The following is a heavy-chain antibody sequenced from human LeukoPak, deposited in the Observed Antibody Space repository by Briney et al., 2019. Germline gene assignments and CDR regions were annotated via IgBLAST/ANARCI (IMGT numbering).Heavy chain of an antibody. CDR3: AKSAIKGYYYYGMDV. CDR1: GYTFTRYA. J-gene: IGHJ6*02. CDR2: INAGNGNT. Sequence: PSVRVSCKASGYTFTRYAMHWARQAPGRRLEWMGWINAGNGNTKYSQKFQGRVTITRDTSASTAYMELSSLRSEDTAVYYCAKSAIKGYYYYGMDVWGQGTTVTVPS. V-gene: IGHV1-3*01. D-gene: IGHD5-12*01.